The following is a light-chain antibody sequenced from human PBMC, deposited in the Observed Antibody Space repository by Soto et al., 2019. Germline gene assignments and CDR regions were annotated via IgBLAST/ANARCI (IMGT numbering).Light chain of an antibody. J-gene: IGLJ3*02. V-gene: IGLV1-40*01. CDR3: QSYDSSLSGSV. CDR2: GNS. Sequence: QSVLTQPPSVSGAPGQRVTISCTGSSSNIGAGYDVHWYQQLPGTAPKLLIYGNSHRPSGVPDRFSGSKSDTSASLAITGLQAEDEADYYCQSYDSSLSGSVFGGGTKLTVL. CDR1: SSNIGAGYD.